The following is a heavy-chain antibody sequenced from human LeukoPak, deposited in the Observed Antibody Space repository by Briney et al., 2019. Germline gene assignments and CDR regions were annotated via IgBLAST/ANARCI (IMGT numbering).Heavy chain of an antibody. CDR2: ISYDGGNK. V-gene: IGHV3-30*18. J-gene: IGHJ3*02. Sequence: SGGSLRLSCAASGFNFSSYGMHWVRQAPGKGLEWVSVISYDGGNKYYADSVKGRFTISRGNSKNTLYLQMNSLRTEDTAVYYCAKDDILTGYYPGDAFDIWGQGTMVTVS. CDR1: GFNFSSYG. CDR3: AKDDILTGYYPGDAFDI. D-gene: IGHD3-9*01.